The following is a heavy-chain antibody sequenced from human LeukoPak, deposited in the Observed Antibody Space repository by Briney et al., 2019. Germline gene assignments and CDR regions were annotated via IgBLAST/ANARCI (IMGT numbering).Heavy chain of an antibody. D-gene: IGHD6-19*01. J-gene: IGHJ4*02. CDR3: ARDGTAVAGIHY. CDR2: IWYDGSNK. Sequence: GGSLRLSCAASGFTVSSNYMNWVRQAPGKGLEWVAVIWYDGSNKYCADSVKGRFTISRDNSKNTLYLQMNSLRAEDTAVYYCARDGTAVAGIHYWGQGTLVTVSS. CDR1: GFTVSSNY. V-gene: IGHV3-33*08.